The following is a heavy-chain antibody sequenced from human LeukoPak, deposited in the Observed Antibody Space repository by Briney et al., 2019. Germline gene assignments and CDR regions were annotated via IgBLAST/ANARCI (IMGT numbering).Heavy chain of an antibody. CDR1: GSSISNYY. V-gene: IGHV4-59*01. J-gene: IGHJ4*02. Sequence: PSETLSLTCTVSGSSISNYYWSWIRQTPEKGLEWIGYIYYSGSTNYNPSLKSRVTISLDTSTKQFSLKLSSVTAADTAVYYCATGGRSGYFSWGQGTLVTVSS. CDR3: ATGGRSGYFS. CDR2: IYYSGST. D-gene: IGHD3-22*01.